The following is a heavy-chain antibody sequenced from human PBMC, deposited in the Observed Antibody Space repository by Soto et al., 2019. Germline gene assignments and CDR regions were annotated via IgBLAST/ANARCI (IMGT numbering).Heavy chain of an antibody. D-gene: IGHD4-17*01. CDR1: GGSISRYY. CDR2: IYHTGTT. CDR3: ARLSAGHGDNHDY. J-gene: IGHJ4*02. Sequence: QVQLEESGPGLVKPSETLSLTCTVSGGSISRYYWSWIRQSPGKGLEWIGYIYHTGTTDYNPSLKSPVTISVDTSKKQFSLRLRFVTAAHTAIYYCARLSAGHGDNHDYWGQGTLVTVSS. V-gene: IGHV4-59*08.